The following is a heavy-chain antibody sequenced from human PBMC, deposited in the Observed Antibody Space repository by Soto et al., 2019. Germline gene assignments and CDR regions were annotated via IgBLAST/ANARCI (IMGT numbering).Heavy chain of an antibody. D-gene: IGHD6-19*01. CDR2: IYYSGST. CDR3: ARPYGSGWYWYFDY. J-gene: IGHJ4*02. V-gene: IGHV4-39*01. CDR1: GGSISSSSYY. Sequence: PSETLSLTCTVSGGSISSSSYYWGWIRQPPGKGLGWIGSIYYSGSTYYNPSLKSRVTISVDTSKNQFSLKLSSVTAADTAVYYCARPYGSGWYWYFDYWGQGTLVTVSS.